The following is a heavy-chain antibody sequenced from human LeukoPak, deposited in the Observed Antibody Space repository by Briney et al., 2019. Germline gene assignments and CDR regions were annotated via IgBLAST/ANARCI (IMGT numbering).Heavy chain of an antibody. CDR3: AKEHYSNYDILTGYDDY. J-gene: IGHJ4*02. CDR2: ISGSGGST. D-gene: IGHD3-9*01. Sequence: SLRLSCAASGFTFSSYAMSWVRQAPGKGLEWVSAISGSGGSTYYADSVKGRFTISRDNSKNTLYLQMNSLRAEDTAVYYCAKEHYSNYDILTGYDDYWGQGTLVTVSS. V-gene: IGHV3-23*01. CDR1: GFTFSSYA.